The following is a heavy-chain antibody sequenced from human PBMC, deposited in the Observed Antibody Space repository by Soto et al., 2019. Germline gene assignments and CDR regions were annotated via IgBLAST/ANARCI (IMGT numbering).Heavy chain of an antibody. D-gene: IGHD1-26*01. J-gene: IGHJ4*02. CDR1: GFTFSSFT. CDR2: ISSGSSYI. V-gene: IGHV3-21*06. CDR3: ARGPTSGTYVY. Sequence: PGGSLRLSCAASGFTFSSFTMNWVRQAPGKGLEWVSSISSGSSYIHHADSVKGRFTISRDSAKNSLYLQMNSLRAEDTAVYYCARGPTSGTYVYWGQGTLVTVSS.